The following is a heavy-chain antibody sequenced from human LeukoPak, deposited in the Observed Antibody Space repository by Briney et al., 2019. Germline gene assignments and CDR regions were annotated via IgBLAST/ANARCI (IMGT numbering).Heavy chain of an antibody. CDR2: INPNSGGT. CDR1: GYTFTGYY. Sequence: GASVKVSCKASGYTFTGYYMHWVRQAPGQGLEWMGRINPNSGGTNYAQKFQGRVTMTRDTSISTAYMELSRLRSDDTAVYYCARNDILTGYYEYYFDYWGQGTLVTVSS. J-gene: IGHJ4*02. V-gene: IGHV1-2*06. CDR3: ARNDILTGYYEYYFDY. D-gene: IGHD3-9*01.